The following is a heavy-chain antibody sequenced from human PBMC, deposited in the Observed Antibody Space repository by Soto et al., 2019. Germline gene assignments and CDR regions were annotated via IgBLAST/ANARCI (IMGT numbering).Heavy chain of an antibody. J-gene: IGHJ4*02. CDR1: GLTFTNYW. Sequence: EVQLVESGGGLVQPGGSLRLSCAASGLTFTNYWMHWVRQAPGTGPVWVSRINSDGTKTWYADSVKGRLTISRENAKNTLYLQMNSLRAEDTAVYYCATECIDSGCRYFGYWGQGTLVTVSS. CDR2: INSDGTKT. D-gene: IGHD4-17*01. V-gene: IGHV3-74*01. CDR3: ATECIDSGCRYFGY.